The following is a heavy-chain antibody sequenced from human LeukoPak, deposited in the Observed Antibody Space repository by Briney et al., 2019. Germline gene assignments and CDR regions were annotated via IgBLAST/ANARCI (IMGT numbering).Heavy chain of an antibody. CDR2: ISGSGVYT. CDR3: AKAVASGRSFDY. J-gene: IGHJ4*02. V-gene: IGHV3-23*01. Sequence: GGSLRLSCAASGFTFSTYAMSRVRQAPGKGLEWVSTISGSGVYTYYADSVKGRFTISRDNSKSTLYLQMNSLRAEDTAIYYCAKAVASGRSFDYWGQGTLVTVSS. D-gene: IGHD6-19*01. CDR1: GFTFSTYA.